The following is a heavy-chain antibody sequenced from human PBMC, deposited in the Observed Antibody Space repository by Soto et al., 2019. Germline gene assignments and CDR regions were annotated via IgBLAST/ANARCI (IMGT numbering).Heavy chain of an antibody. CDR1: GGSFSGYY. CDR2: INHSGST. V-gene: IGHV4-34*01. CDR3: AGRPYSYQLPTYYFDY. D-gene: IGHD2-2*01. J-gene: IGHJ4*02. Sequence: PSETLSLTCAVYGGSFSGYYWSWIRQPPGKGLEWIGEINHSGSTNYNPSLKSRVTISVDTSKNQFSLKLSSVTAADTAVYYCAGRPYSYQLPTYYFDYWGQGTLVTVSS.